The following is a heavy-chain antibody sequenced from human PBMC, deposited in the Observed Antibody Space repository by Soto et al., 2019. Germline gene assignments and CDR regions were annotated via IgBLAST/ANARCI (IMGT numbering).Heavy chain of an antibody. Sequence: PGESLKISCKGSGYSFTSYWISWVRQMPGKGLEWMGRIDPSDSYTNYSPSFQGHVTISADKSISTAYLQWSSLKASDTAMYYCARRDTAMVSDYYYGMDVWGQGTTVTVSS. CDR2: IDPSDSYT. CDR1: GYSFTSYW. D-gene: IGHD5-18*01. V-gene: IGHV5-10-1*01. J-gene: IGHJ6*02. CDR3: ARRDTAMVSDYYYGMDV.